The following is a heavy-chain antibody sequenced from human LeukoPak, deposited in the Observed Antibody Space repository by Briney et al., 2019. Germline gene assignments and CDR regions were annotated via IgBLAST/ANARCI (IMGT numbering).Heavy chain of an antibody. J-gene: IGHJ4*02. V-gene: IGHV3-53*01. CDR1: GFTFSNSW. CDR2: IYSGGST. D-gene: IGHD3-3*01. CDR3: ARVLRYPDY. Sequence: GGSLRLSCAASGFTFSNSWMSWVRQAPGKGLEWVSVIYSGGSTYYADSVKGRFTISRDNSKNTLYLQMNSLRAEDTAVYYCARVLRYPDYWGQGTLVTVSS.